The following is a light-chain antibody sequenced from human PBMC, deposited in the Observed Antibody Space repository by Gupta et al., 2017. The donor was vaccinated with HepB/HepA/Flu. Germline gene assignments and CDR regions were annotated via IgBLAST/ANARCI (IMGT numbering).Light chain of an antibody. Sequence: DIQMTQSPASLSASVGDRVTVTCQASQDISNYLNWYQQKPGKAPKLLLYDASNLDTGVPPTFSGSGSSRAFTFTIISMQPPDIATYYCQQEDNHGITFGGGTKVEIK. V-gene: IGKV1-33*01. CDR1: QDISNY. CDR2: DAS. J-gene: IGKJ4*01. CDR3: QQEDNHGIT.